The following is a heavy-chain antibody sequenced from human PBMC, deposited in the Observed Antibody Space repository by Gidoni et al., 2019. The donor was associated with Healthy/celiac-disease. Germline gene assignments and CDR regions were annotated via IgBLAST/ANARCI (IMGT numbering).Heavy chain of an antibody. D-gene: IGHD3-3*01. Sequence: EVQLLESGGGLVQPGGSLRLSCAASGFPFSSYAMTWVRQAPGKGLEWVSIISGSGGTTYYADSVKGRFTISRDNSKNTLYLQMNSLRAEDAAVYHCAKGWGDFWSGPDYWGQGTLVTVSS. CDR1: GFPFSSYA. CDR2: ISGSGGTT. V-gene: IGHV3-23*01. CDR3: AKGWGDFWSGPDY. J-gene: IGHJ4*02.